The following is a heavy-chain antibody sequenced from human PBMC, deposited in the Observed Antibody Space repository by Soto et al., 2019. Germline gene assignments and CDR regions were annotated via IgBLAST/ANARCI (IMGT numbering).Heavy chain of an antibody. CDR2: IYYSGST. D-gene: IGHD3-10*01. CDR3: ARRTHYGSGSLQGDAFDI. Sequence: QLQLQESGPGLVKPSETLSLTCTVSGGSISSSSYYWGWIRQPPGKGLEWIGSIYYSGSTYYNPSLKSRVTISVDTSKNQCSLKLSSVTAADTAVYYCARRTHYGSGSLQGDAFDIWGQGTMVTVSS. CDR1: GGSISSSSYY. V-gene: IGHV4-39*01. J-gene: IGHJ3*02.